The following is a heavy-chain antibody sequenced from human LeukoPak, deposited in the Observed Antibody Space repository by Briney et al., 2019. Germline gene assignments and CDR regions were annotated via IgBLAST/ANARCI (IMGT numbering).Heavy chain of an antibody. CDR2: IDPSDSFT. V-gene: IGHV5-10-1*01. D-gene: IGHD6-13*01. CDR3: ARPSYRNSWYYFDY. Sequence: GESLKISCKGSGYSFTSYWITWVRQMPGKGLEWMGRIDPSDSFTKYSPSFEGHVTISVEKSISTAYIQWSSLKASDTAMYYCARPSYRNSWYYFDYWGQGTLVTVSS. J-gene: IGHJ4*02. CDR1: GYSFTSYW.